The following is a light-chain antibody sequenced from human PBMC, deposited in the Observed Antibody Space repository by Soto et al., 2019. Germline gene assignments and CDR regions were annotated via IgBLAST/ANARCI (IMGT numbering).Light chain of an antibody. CDR1: QSVSSY. V-gene: IGKV3-11*01. J-gene: IGKJ2*02. CDR3: QQRSNSWT. Sequence: EIVLTQSPATLSLSPGERATLSCRASQSVSSYLAWYQQKPGQAPRLLIYDASNRATGIPARFSGSGSGTAFTLTISSLEPEDFAVYYCQQRSNSWTFGQGTKLEIK. CDR2: DAS.